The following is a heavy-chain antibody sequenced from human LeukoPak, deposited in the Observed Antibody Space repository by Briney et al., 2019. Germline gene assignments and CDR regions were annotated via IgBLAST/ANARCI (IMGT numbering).Heavy chain of an antibody. CDR3: ARAHDYYDILTGSDY. J-gene: IGHJ4*02. CDR1: GFTFDDYG. CDR2: INWNGGST. D-gene: IGHD3-9*01. V-gene: IGHV3-20*04. Sequence: PGGSLRLSCAASGFTFDDYGMSWVRQAPGKGLEWVSGINWNGGSTGYADSVKGRFTISRDNAKNSLYLQMNSLRAEDTALYYCARAHDYYDILTGSDYWGQGTLVTVSS.